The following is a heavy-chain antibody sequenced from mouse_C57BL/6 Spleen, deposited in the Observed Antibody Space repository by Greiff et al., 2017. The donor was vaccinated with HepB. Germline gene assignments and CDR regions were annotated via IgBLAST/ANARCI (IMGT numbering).Heavy chain of an antibody. CDR1: GYTFTSYW. J-gene: IGHJ2*01. D-gene: IGHD1-1*01. Sequence: VQLQQPGAELVKPGASVKMSCKASGYTFTSYWITWVKQRPGQGLEWIGDIYPGSGSTNYNEKFKSKATLTVDTSSSTAYMQLSSLTSEDSAVYYCARSGYYGSSGDYFDYWGQGTTLTVSS. CDR3: ARSGYYGSSGDYFDY. CDR2: IYPGSGST. V-gene: IGHV1-55*01.